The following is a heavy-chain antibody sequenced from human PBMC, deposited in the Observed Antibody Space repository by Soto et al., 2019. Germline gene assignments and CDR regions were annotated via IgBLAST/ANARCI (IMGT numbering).Heavy chain of an antibody. V-gene: IGHV3-9*01. CDR2: ITWNGGYK. CDR1: GLTFVEHA. J-gene: IGHJ4*02. CDR3: AREMRARTFFDS. Sequence: GGSLILSCIASGLTFVEHAIHWVRQALGKGLELVAGITWNGGYKVYANSVKGRFTISRDNAKNSLTLQMNNLGPEDTALYCCAREMRARTFFDSWGQGALVTVSS. D-gene: IGHD2-8*01.